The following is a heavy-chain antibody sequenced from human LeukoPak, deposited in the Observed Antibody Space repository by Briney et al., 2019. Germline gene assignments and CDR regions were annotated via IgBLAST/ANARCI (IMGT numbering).Heavy chain of an antibody. Sequence: PGGSLRLSCAASGFTFSSYSMNSVRQAPGKGLEWISYISSASNTIYYADSVKGRFTISRDNAKNSVYLQMNSLRAEDTAMYYCARDGWFGDYNWFDPWGQGTLVTVSS. J-gene: IGHJ5*02. V-gene: IGHV3-48*01. CDR2: ISSASNTI. CDR3: ARDGWFGDYNWFDP. CDR1: GFTFSSYS. D-gene: IGHD3-10*01.